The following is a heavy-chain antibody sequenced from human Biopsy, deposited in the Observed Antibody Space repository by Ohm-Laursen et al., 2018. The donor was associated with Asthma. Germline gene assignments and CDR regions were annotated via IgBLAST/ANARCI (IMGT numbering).Heavy chain of an antibody. V-gene: IGHV4-39*01. CDR3: VRGSSSWHHGPFHYYYGLDV. D-gene: IGHD6-13*01. Sequence: GTLSLTCSLSSGSGGYMRSGNYYWGWIRQPPGKGLEWIGSIYYSGTAYYNPSLESRVTVSADTSKNQFSLKLTSVTAADTAVYYCVRGSSSWHHGPFHYYYGLDVWGQGTTVTVSS. CDR1: SGSGGYMRSGNYY. J-gene: IGHJ6*02. CDR2: IYYSGTA.